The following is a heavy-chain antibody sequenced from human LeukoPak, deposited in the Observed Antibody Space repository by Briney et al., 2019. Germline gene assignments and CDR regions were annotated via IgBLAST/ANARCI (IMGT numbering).Heavy chain of an antibody. J-gene: IGHJ5*02. D-gene: IGHD6-13*01. CDR1: GGSISTYY. CDR2: IYYSGST. CDR3: ARSVLAAADHNWFDP. V-gene: IGHV4-59*01. Sequence: PSETLSLTCSVSGGSISTYYWSWIRQPPGKGLEWIGYIYYSGSTNYNPSLKSRVTISVDTSKNQFSLKLSSVTAADTAVYYRARSVLAAADHNWFDPWGQGTLVTVSS.